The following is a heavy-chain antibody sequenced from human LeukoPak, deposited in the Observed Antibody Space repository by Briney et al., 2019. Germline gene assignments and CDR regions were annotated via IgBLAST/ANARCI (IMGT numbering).Heavy chain of an antibody. J-gene: IGHJ4*02. V-gene: IGHV3-21*01. CDR2: ISSSSSYI. Sequence: GGSLRLSCAASGFTFSSYSMNWVRQAPGKGLEWVSSISSSSSYIYYADSVKGRFTISRDNAKNSLYLQMNSLRAEDTAVYYCARDLEDGSGSSDYWGQGTLVTVSS. CDR1: GFTFSSYS. D-gene: IGHD3-10*01. CDR3: ARDLEDGSGSSDY.